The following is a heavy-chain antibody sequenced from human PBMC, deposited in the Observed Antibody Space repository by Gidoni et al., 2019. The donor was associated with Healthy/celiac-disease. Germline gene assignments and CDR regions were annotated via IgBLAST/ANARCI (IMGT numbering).Heavy chain of an antibody. V-gene: IGHV3-30-3*01. Sequence: QVQLVETGGGVVQPGRPLRLSCAAAGVTCSRDAMHLVRPARGEGLEGVTVISYDGSNQYYADSVQCRFTISRDNSQNTLYLQLTRLRADDTAVYYCARDPDSGGSSSGAFDYWGQGTLVTVSS. CDR3: ARDPDSGGSSSGAFDY. CDR2: ISYDGSNQ. CDR1: GVTCSRDA. D-gene: IGHD6-6*01. J-gene: IGHJ4*02.